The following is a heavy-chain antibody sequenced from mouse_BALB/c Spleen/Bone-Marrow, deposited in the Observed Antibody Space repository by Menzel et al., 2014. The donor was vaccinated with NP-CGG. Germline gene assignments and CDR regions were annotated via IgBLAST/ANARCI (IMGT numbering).Heavy chain of an antibody. V-gene: IGHV5-12*02. D-gene: IGHD2-4*01. CDR2: ISNGGGST. CDR1: GFTFSDYY. J-gene: IGHJ3*01. Sequence: EVKLMESGGGLVQPGGSLKLSCATSGFTFSDYYMCWVRQTPGKRLEWVAYISNGGGSTYYPDTVKGRFTISRDNAKNTLYLQMSRLKSEDTAMYYCARHNYDETWFAYWGQGTLVTVSA. CDR3: ARHNYDETWFAY.